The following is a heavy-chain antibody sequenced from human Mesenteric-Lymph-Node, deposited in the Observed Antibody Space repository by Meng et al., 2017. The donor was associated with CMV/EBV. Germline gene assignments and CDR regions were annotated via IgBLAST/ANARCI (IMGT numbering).Heavy chain of an antibody. D-gene: IGHD1-26*01. CDR2: IYGTGII. Sequence: QVPLQGSGPGLVDASETLSLTCIVSGVSVTSGAYHWSWIRQSPGKGLEWIGYIYGTGIIIYNPSLKSRVTILLETSKNQFSLKLNSVTTADTAVYYCAKSRSSTPGIVDDWGQGTLVTVSS. CDR1: GVSVTSGAYH. V-gene: IGHV4-61*08. J-gene: IGHJ4*02. CDR3: AKSRSSTPGIVDD.